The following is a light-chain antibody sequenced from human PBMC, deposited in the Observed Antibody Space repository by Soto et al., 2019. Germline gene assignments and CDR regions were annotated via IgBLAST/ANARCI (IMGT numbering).Light chain of an antibody. Sequence: QSVLTQPPSASGSHGQSVAISCTGTSSDVGATDYVSWYQQHSGKAPKLLLYEVNKRPSGVPDRFSGSKSGNTASLTVSALQADDEADYYCISHAGVSNVLGTGTKLTVL. CDR3: ISHAGVSNV. CDR1: SSDVGATDY. V-gene: IGLV2-8*01. J-gene: IGLJ1*01. CDR2: EVN.